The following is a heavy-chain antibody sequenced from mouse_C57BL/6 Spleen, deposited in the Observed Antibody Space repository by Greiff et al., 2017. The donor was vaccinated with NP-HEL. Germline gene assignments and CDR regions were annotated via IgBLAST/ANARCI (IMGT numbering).Heavy chain of an antibody. CDR2: ISYDGSN. CDR1: GYSITSGYY. D-gene: IGHD2-1*01. Sequence: VQLKESGPGLVKPSQSLSLTCSVTGYSITSGYYWNWIRQFPGNKLEWMGYISYDGSNNYNPSLKNRISITRDTSKNQFFLKLNSVTTEDTATYYCARDGNPYAMDYWGQGTSVTVSS. J-gene: IGHJ4*01. V-gene: IGHV3-6*01. CDR3: ARDGNPYAMDY.